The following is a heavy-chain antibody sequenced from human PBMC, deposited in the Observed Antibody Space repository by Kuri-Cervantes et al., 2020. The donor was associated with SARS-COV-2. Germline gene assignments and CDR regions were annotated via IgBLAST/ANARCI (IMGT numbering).Heavy chain of an antibody. CDR2: INVNNRAT. D-gene: IGHD2-2*01. CDR1: GYSFTSYY. V-gene: IGHV1-2*02. J-gene: IGHJ6*03. CDR3: ARSPSAITNSYNDYYYMDV. Sequence: ASVKVSCKASGYSFTSYYINWVRQAPGQGLEWMGWINVNNRATSYVQKFQGRVTMTRDTSVLTAYMELSSLRSDDTAVFYCARSPSAITNSYNDYYYMDVWGKGTAVTVSS.